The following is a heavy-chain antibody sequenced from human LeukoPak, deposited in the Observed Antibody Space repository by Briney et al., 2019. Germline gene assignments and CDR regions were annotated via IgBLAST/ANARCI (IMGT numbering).Heavy chain of an antibody. Sequence: GGSLRLSCAASGFTVSSNYMSWVRQAPGKGLEWVSVIYSGGSTYYADSVKGRFTISRHNSKNTLYLQMDSLRAEDTAVYYCARGSYYYDSSGYFYYLDYWGQGTLVTVSS. J-gene: IGHJ4*02. D-gene: IGHD3-22*01. CDR3: ARGSYYYDSSGYFYYLDY. CDR2: IYSGGST. CDR1: GFTVSSNY. V-gene: IGHV3-53*04.